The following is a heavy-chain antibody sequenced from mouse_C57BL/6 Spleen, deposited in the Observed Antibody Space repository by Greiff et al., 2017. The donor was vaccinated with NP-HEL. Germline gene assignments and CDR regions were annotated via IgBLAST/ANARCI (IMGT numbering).Heavy chain of an antibody. V-gene: IGHV1-61*01. CDR3: ARWGFYYGSSYLMDY. J-gene: IGHJ4*01. CDR1: GYTFTSYW. D-gene: IGHD1-1*01. CDR2: IYPSDSET. Sequence: QVQLQQSGAELVRPGSSVKLSCKASGYTFTSYWMDWVKQRPGQGLEWIGNIYPSDSETHYNQKFKDKATLTVDKSSSTAYMQLSSLTSEDSAVYYCARWGFYYGSSYLMDYWGQGTSVTVSS.